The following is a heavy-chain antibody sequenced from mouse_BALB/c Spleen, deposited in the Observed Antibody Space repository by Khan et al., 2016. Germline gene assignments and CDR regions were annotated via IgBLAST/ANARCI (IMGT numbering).Heavy chain of an antibody. D-gene: IGHD1-2*01. CDR2: INPDSSTI. Sequence: EVKLLESGGGLVQPGGSLKLSCAASGFDFSRYWMSWVRQAPGKWLEWIGEINPDSSTINYTPSLKDKFIISRDNAKNTLYLQMSKVRSEDTALYYCARPLYYGYQACWGQGTLVTVSA. V-gene: IGHV4-1*02. CDR3: ARPLYYGYQAC. CDR1: GFDFSRYW. J-gene: IGHJ3*01.